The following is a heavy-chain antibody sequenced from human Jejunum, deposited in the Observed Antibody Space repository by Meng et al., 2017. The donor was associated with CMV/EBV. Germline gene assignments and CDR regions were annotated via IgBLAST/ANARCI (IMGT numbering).Heavy chain of an antibody. D-gene: IGHD3-16*01. CDR1: GGSFSSYY. CDR2: INHRESA. J-gene: IGHJ4*02. Sequence: LACGVFGGSFSSYYWGWLRQPPGKGLERIGEINHRESANYNPSLKSRLTILVDTSKQQFSLQLSSVTAADTAVYYCARGITAYGSFNKWGQGTLVTVSS. V-gene: IGHV4-34*01. CDR3: ARGITAYGSFNK.